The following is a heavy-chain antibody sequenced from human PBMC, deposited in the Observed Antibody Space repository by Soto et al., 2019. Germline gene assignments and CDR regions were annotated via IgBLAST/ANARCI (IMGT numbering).Heavy chain of an antibody. V-gene: IGHV1-18*01. CDR2: ISAYNDYT. CDR3: AKDRPRLTQNFLDVY. J-gene: IGHJ4*02. D-gene: IGHD3-16*01. CDR1: GYTFTDHG. Sequence: QIQLVQSGAEVKKPGASVKVSCKASGYTFTDHGISWVRQAPGQGFEWMGWISAYNDYTAYAQKFQGRVTMTTDKYTNTAYMELRSLTSDDTAVEYCAKDRPRLTQNFLDVYWGQGTLVTVSS.